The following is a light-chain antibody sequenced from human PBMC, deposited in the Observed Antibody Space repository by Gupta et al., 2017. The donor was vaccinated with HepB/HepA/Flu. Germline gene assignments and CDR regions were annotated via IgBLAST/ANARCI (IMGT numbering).Light chain of an antibody. V-gene: IGLV2-14*03. CDR3: SSYTISNTYV. J-gene: IGLJ1*01. Sequence: QSALTQPASVSGSPGQSITLSCTGTSSDVGAYNFVSWFQQDPGKAPKLIIFDVDNRPSGVSTRFSGSKSGTTASLTISGLQAEDEADYYCSSYTISNTYVFGTGTKVTVL. CDR1: SSDVGAYNF. CDR2: DVD.